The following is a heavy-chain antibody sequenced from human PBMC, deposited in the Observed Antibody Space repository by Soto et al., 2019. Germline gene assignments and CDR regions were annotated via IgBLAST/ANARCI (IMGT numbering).Heavy chain of an antibody. CDR1: GGSFSGYY. J-gene: IGHJ4*02. Sequence: PSETLSLTCAVYGGSFSGYYWSWIRQPPGKGLEWIGEINHSVSTNYNPSLKSRVTISVDTSKNQFSLKLSSVTAADTAVYYCARLGGSYAVPHFDYWGQGTLVTVSS. D-gene: IGHD1-26*01. CDR3: ARLGGSYAVPHFDY. CDR2: INHSVST. V-gene: IGHV4-34*01.